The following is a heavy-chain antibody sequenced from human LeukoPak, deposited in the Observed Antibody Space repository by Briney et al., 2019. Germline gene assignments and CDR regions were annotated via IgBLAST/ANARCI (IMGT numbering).Heavy chain of an antibody. CDR1: GYTFTSYG. V-gene: IGHV1-18*01. Sequence: ASVKVSCKASGYTFTSYGISWVRQAPGQGLEWMGWINAYNGNTDYAQKLQGRVTMTTDTTTSKAYMKLRSLRSDDTAVYYCARDLGTNDAFDIWGQGTMVTVSS. J-gene: IGHJ3*02. D-gene: IGHD7-27*01. CDR2: INAYNGNT. CDR3: ARDLGTNDAFDI.